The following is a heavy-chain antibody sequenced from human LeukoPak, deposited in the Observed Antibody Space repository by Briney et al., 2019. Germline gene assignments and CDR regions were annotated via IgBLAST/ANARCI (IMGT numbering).Heavy chain of an antibody. V-gene: IGHV4-34*01. CDR3: ARGRITMVRGRAFDI. Sequence: SETLSLTCTVSGGSISTYYWSWIRQPPGKGLEWIGEINHSGSTNYNPSLKSRVTISVDTSKNQFSLKLSSVTAADTAVYYCARGRITMVRGRAFDIWGQGTMVTVSS. D-gene: IGHD3-10*01. CDR2: INHSGST. J-gene: IGHJ3*02. CDR1: GGSISTYY.